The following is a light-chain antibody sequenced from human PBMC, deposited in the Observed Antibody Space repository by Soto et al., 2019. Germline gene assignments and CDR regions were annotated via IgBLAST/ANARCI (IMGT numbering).Light chain of an antibody. CDR2: DAS. Sequence: DIQMTQSPSTLSASVGDRVTITCRASQSISSWLAWYQQKPGKAPKLLIYDASSLESGVPLRFSGSGSGTEFTLTISSLQPDDFATYDCQQYKSYLYTFGQGTKLEIK. J-gene: IGKJ2*01. CDR3: QQYKSYLYT. V-gene: IGKV1-5*01. CDR1: QSISSW.